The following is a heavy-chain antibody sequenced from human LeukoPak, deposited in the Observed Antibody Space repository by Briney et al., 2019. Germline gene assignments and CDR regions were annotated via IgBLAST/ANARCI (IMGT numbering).Heavy chain of an antibody. Sequence: SETLSLTCAVSGGSISRSNWWSWVRQPPRKGLEWIGEIYNSGSTNYNPSLKSRVTISMDKSKNQFSLKLSSVTAADTAVYYCAREGSSGYSIDPWGQGTLVTVSS. V-gene: IGHV4-4*02. D-gene: IGHD4-23*01. CDR2: IYNSGST. CDR1: GGSISRSNW. J-gene: IGHJ5*02. CDR3: AREGSSGYSIDP.